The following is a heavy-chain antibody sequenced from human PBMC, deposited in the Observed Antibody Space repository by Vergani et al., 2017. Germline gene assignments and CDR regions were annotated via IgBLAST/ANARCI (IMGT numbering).Heavy chain of an antibody. J-gene: IGHJ5*02. D-gene: IGHD2-2*01. CDR1: GGSIRSSSYY. CDR2: IHYSGST. V-gene: IGHV4-39*07. Sequence: QLQLQESGPGLVQPSETLSLTCTVSGGSIRSSSYYWGWIRQPPGKGLEWIGSIHYSGSTYYNPSLKSRVTISVDTSKNQFSLKLSSVTAADTAVYYCARSCSRGRDWFDPWGQGTLVTVSS. CDR3: ARSCSRGRDWFDP.